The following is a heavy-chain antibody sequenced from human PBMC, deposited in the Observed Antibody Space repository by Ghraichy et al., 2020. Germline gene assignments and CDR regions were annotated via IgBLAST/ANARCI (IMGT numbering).Heavy chain of an antibody. CDR2: ISGSGGST. CDR1: GFTFSSYA. CDR3: AKDLITMVRGVITPHWFDP. J-gene: IGHJ5*02. D-gene: IGHD3-10*01. V-gene: IGHV3-23*01. Sequence: GESLNISCAASGFTFSSYAMSWVRQAPGKGLEWVSAISGSGGSTYYADSVKGRFTISRDNSKNTLYLQMNSLRAEDTAVYYCAKDLITMVRGVITPHWFDPWGQGTLVTVSS.